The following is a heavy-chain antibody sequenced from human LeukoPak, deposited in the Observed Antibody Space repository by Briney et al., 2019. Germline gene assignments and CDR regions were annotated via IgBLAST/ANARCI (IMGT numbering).Heavy chain of an antibody. CDR3: ATAVI. Sequence: PGGSLRLFCEASGFTFSSYEMNWFRQAPGKGLEWVSYVSKSGGTMKNADSVKGRFTVSRDNAKNSLYLQMNSLTAEDTAVYYCATAVIRGRGTMVTVSS. CDR1: GFTFSSYE. J-gene: IGHJ3*02. V-gene: IGHV3-48*03. CDR2: VSKSGGTM.